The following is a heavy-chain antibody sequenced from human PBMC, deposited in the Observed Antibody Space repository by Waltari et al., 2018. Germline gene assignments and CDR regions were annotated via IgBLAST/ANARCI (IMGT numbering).Heavy chain of an antibody. J-gene: IGHJ4*02. CDR2: RNEEGSKS. V-gene: IGHV3-7*01. CDR1: EFTFRNYW. Sequence: EMQLVESGGGLVQPGGSLRLFCAASEFTFRNYWMTWVRQAPGRGLEWVENRNEEGSKSLYVDSVKGRFTICRDNAKNSLYLPMNSLRAEDTAIYYCASGPDHGDFWGQGTLVTVSS. CDR3: ASGPDHGDF.